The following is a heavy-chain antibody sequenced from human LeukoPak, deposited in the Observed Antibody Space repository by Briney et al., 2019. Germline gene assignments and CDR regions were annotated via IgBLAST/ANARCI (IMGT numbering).Heavy chain of an antibody. J-gene: IGHJ5*02. CDR2: INPNSGGT. CDR3: ARXXEXXXXXDP. CDR1: XXSFTDYY. V-gene: IGHV1-2*02. Sequence: AXXXSFTDYYMHWVRQAPGQGLEWMGWINPNSGGTNYAQKFQGRVTMTRDTSISTAYMELSRLRSDDTAVYYCARXXEXXXXXDPWGXXTLVTVSS.